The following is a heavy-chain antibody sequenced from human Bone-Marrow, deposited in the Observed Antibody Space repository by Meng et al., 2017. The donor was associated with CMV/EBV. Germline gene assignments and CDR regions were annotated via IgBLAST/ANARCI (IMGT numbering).Heavy chain of an antibody. Sequence: SETLSLTCTVSGDSISSSFFYWGWIRQPPGKGLEWIGSIFYNGNTFYNPSLWVRVTISVGTSKKHFSLRLSSVTAADTAVYYCARDLIAASGKKGFDYWGQGKLVTVSS. CDR3: ARDLIAASGKKGFDY. J-gene: IGHJ4*02. CDR2: IFYNGNT. CDR1: GDSISSSFFY. V-gene: IGHV4-39*07. D-gene: IGHD6-13*01.